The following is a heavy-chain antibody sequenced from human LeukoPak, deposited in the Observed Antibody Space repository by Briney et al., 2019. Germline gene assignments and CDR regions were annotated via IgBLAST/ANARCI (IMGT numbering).Heavy chain of an antibody. D-gene: IGHD2-2*01. CDR3: AKDKEDCSSTSCYRYFDY. V-gene: IGHV3-43*01. Sequence: PGGSLRLSCAASGFTFDDYTMHWARQAPGKGLEWVSLISWDGGSTYYADSVKGRFTISRDNSKNSLYLQMNSLRTEDTALYYCAKDKEDCSSTSCYRYFDYWGQGTLVTVSS. CDR1: GFTFDDYT. J-gene: IGHJ4*02. CDR2: ISWDGGST.